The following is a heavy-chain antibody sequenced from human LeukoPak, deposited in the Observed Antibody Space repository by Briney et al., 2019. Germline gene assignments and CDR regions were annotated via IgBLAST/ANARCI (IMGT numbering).Heavy chain of an antibody. CDR2: INHSGST. Sequence: PSETLSLTCAVYGGSFSGYYWSWIRQPPGKGLEWIGEINHSGSTNYNPSLKSRVTISVDTSKNQFSLKLSSVTAADTAVYYCARGQRQRDFYYFDYWGQGTLVTVSS. CDR1: GGSFSGYY. J-gene: IGHJ4*02. V-gene: IGHV4-34*01. CDR3: ARGQRQRDFYYFDY. D-gene: IGHD3-3*01.